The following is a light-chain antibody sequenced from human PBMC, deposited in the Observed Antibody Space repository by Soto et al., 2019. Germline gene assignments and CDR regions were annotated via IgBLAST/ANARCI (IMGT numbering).Light chain of an antibody. J-gene: IGKJ5*01. CDR3: QQRSNWPIT. CDR2: DAS. Sequence: EIVLTQSPVTLSLSPGERATLSCRASQSVSSYLAWYQQKPGQAPGLLIYDASNRATGIPARFSGSGSGTDFTLTISSLEPEDFAVYYCQQRSNWPITFGQGTRLEIK. V-gene: IGKV3-11*01. CDR1: QSVSSY.